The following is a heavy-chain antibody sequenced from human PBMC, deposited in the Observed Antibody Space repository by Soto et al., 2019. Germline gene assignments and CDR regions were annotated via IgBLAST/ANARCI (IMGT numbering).Heavy chain of an antibody. CDR2: IASDGTSK. D-gene: IGHD3-16*01. CDR1: GFTLSTYA. J-gene: IGHJ4*02. Sequence: QVQLVESGGGVVQPGRSLRLSCTASGFTLSTYAMHWVRQAPGKGLEWVAVIASDGTSKYYADSVKGRFTISRDHSKNTLYPQMNSLRAEDTAVYSCARDGESYWGQGTQVLVSS. V-gene: IGHV3-30-3*01. CDR3: ARDGESY.